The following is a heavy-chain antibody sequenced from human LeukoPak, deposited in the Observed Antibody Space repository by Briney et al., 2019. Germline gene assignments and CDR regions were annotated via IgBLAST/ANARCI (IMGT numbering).Heavy chain of an antibody. J-gene: IGHJ4*02. D-gene: IGHD6-13*01. CDR3: AKAAAAPGFDF. Sequence: GGSLRLSCAASGFTSSSYALNWVRRAPGKGLEWVATVSGSGDRMYHADSVKGRFTISRDNSKNTIFLQMNSLRAEDTALYYCAKAAAAPGFDFWGQGTLVTVSS. V-gene: IGHV3-23*01. CDR2: VSGSGDRM. CDR1: GFTSSSYA.